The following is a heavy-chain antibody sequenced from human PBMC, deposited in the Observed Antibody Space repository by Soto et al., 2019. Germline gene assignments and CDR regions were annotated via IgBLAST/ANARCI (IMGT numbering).Heavy chain of an antibody. Sequence: KASETLSLTCTVSGGSISSGDYYWSWIRQPPGKGLEWIGYIYYSGSTYYNPSLKSRVTISVDTSKNQFSLKLSSVTAADTAVYYCARAYSSSSVFGDYYYYGMDVWGQGTTVTVSS. CDR2: IYYSGST. CDR1: GGSISSGDYY. V-gene: IGHV4-30-4*01. J-gene: IGHJ6*02. D-gene: IGHD6-6*01. CDR3: ARAYSSSSVFGDYYYYGMDV.